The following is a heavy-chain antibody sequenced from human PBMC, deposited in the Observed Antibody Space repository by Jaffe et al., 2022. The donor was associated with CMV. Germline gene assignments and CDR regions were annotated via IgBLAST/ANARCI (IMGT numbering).Heavy chain of an antibody. D-gene: IGHD5-12*01. Sequence: EVQLVESGGGLVKPGGSLRLSCAASGFTFSNAWMSWVRQAPGKGLEWVGRIKSKTDGGTTDYAAPVKGRFTISRDDSKNTLYLQMNSLKTEDTAVYYCTTAAGWLRVIDYWGQGTLVTVSS. J-gene: IGHJ4*02. CDR3: TTAAGWLRVIDY. CDR1: GFTFSNAW. V-gene: IGHV3-15*01. CDR2: IKSKTDGGTT.